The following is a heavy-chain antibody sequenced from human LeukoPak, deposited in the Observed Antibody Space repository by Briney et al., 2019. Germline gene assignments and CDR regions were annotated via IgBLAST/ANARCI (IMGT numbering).Heavy chain of an antibody. CDR3: AREMYSSSATYFDY. Sequence: SVKVSCKASGYTFSSYYIHWVRQAPGQGLEWMGGIIPIFGTANYAQKFQGRVTITTDESTSTAYMELSSLRSEDTAVYYCAREMYSSSATYFDYWGQGTLVTVSS. CDR2: IIPIFGTA. V-gene: IGHV1-69*05. J-gene: IGHJ4*02. D-gene: IGHD6-6*01. CDR1: GYTFSSYY.